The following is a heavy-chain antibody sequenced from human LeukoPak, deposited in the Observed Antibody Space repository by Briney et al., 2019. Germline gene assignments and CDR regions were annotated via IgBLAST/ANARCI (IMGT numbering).Heavy chain of an antibody. CDR3: ATTLTNRETTGYYYYYMDV. CDR2: SFHSGSP. Sequence: PSETLSLTCSVSGGSISSSSYYWGWIHQPPGKGLEWIGSSFHSGSPYYNPSLNSRVTISVDTSKNQFSLKLSSVTAADTAVYYCATTLTNRETTGYYYYYMDVWGKGTTVTVSS. D-gene: IGHD1-14*01. CDR1: GGSISSSSYY. J-gene: IGHJ6*03. V-gene: IGHV4-39*07.